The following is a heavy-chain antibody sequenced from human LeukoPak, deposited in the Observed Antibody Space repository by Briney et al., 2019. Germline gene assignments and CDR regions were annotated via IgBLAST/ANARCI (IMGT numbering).Heavy chain of an antibody. CDR2: ISTTSSTI. CDR3: ATVRGYSYVGGDY. CDR1: GFTFSSYS. V-gene: IGHV3-48*01. Sequence: PGGSLRLSCAASGFTFSSYSMNWVRQAPGKGLEWVSYISTTSSTIYYADSVKGRFTISRDNAKNSLYLQMNSLRAEDTAVYYCATVRGYSYVGGDYWGQGSLVTVSS. D-gene: IGHD5-18*01. J-gene: IGHJ4*02.